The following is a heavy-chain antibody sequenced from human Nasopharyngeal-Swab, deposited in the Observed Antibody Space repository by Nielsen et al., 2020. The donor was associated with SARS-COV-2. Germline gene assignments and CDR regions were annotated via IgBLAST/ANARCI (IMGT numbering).Heavy chain of an antibody. D-gene: IGHD6-13*01. CDR3: ARARPRLSRSIAAAGLDTFDI. Sequence: GESLKISCAASGFTFSSYAMHWVRQAPGKGLEWVAFMSYDGSNKYYADSVKGRFTISRDNSNNTLYLQISSLRPEDTAVYFCARARPRLSRSIAAAGLDTFDIWGQGTMVTVSS. V-gene: IGHV3-30-3*01. CDR2: MSYDGSNK. J-gene: IGHJ3*02. CDR1: GFTFSSYA.